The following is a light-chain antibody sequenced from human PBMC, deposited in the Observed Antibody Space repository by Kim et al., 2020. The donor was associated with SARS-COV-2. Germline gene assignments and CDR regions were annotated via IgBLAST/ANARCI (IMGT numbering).Light chain of an antibody. CDR3: AEGYSS. Sequence: DIQMTQSPSSLSASVGDSVTITCRASQSISTYLNWYQQKPGKAPKLLIYGASNLPSGVPSRFSGSGSETDFTHTISTLQPEDFGTFSCAEGYSSLGQGTKLA. CDR1: QSISTY. CDR2: GAS. V-gene: IGKV1-39*01. J-gene: IGKJ2*03.